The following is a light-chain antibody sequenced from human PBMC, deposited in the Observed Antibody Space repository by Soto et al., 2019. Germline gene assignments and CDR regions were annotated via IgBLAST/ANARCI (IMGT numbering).Light chain of an antibody. Sequence: QSALTQPASVSGSPGQSITISCTGSDISDYHYVSWYQQYPDKAPKLMIYEVSNRPSGVSHRFSGSKSGNTASLTISGLQAEDEADYYCSTSHAFATGTKLTVL. V-gene: IGLV2-14*01. J-gene: IGLJ1*01. CDR3: STSHA. CDR2: EVS. CDR1: DISDYHY.